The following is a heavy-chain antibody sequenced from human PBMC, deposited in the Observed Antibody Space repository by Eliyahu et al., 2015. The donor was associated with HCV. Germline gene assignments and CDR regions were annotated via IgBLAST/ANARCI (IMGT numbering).Heavy chain of an antibody. J-gene: IGHJ5*02. V-gene: IGHV3-15*01. Sequence: EVQLVESGGGLVKPGGSLRLSCAASGFTFSNAWMXWVRQAPGKGLGWVGRIKSKTDGGTTDYAAPVKGRFTISRDDSKNTLYLQMNSLKTEDTAVYYCTTDYSLAPHPAWFDPWGQGTLVTVSS. CDR3: TTDYSLAPHPAWFDP. CDR2: IKSKTDGGTT. D-gene: IGHD2-21*01. CDR1: GFTFSNAW.